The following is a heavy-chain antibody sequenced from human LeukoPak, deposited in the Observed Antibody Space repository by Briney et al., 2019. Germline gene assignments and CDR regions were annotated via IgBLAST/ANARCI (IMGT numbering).Heavy chain of an antibody. D-gene: IGHD6-13*01. CDR2: ISTSGSTK. Sequence: GGSLRLSCAASGFTFSDYYMTWIRQAPGKGLEWVSYISTSGSTKYYADSAKGRFTISRDNAENSLYLQMNSLRAEDTAVYFCARRRLSSSWYPDYFDFWGQGTLVTVSS. J-gene: IGHJ4*02. CDR3: ARRRLSSSWYPDYFDF. V-gene: IGHV3-11*04. CDR1: GFTFSDYY.